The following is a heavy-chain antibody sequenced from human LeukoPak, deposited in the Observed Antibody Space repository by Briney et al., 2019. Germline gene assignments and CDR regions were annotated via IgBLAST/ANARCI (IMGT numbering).Heavy chain of an antibody. CDR3: ARHSGDSSPSYYYYMDV. J-gene: IGHJ6*03. Sequence: SETLSLTCTVSGGSINSYYWGWIRQPPGKGLEWIGSIYYSGSTYYNPSLKSRVTISVDTSKNQFSLKLSSVTAADTAVYYCARHSGDSSPSYYYYMDVWGKGTTVTVSS. CDR1: GGSINSYY. V-gene: IGHV4-39*01. D-gene: IGHD6-13*01. CDR2: IYYSGST.